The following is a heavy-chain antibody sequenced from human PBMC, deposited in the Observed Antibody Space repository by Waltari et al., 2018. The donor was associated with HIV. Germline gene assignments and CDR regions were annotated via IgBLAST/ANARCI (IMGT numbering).Heavy chain of an antibody. D-gene: IGHD5-12*01. CDR3: ARDLTPGEMATLLFDY. CDR1: GFTFSSYG. J-gene: IGHJ4*02. CDR2: LLNEGSNK. Sequence: QVQLVESGGGVVQPGRSLRLSCAASGFTFSSYGMHWVRQAPGKGLEWVASLLNEGSNKSYADPVKVRFTLSIDNSQHTLFLLMNSPRAEDTAVYYCARDLTPGEMATLLFDYWGQGTLVTVSS. V-gene: IGHV3-33*01.